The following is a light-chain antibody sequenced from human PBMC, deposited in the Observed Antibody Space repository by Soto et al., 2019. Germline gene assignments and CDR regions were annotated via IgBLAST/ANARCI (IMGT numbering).Light chain of an antibody. CDR1: QTISSW. CDR3: QHDNSFSEA. V-gene: IGKV1-5*03. Sequence: DIQLTQSPSTRSGSVGDRVTITCRASQTISSWLGWYQQTPGKAPKLLIYKASTLNSGVQSLFGSSGAGAECTRTISSLQNDDVATYCCQHDNSFSEAFGQGTKVDIK. CDR2: KAS. J-gene: IGKJ1*01.